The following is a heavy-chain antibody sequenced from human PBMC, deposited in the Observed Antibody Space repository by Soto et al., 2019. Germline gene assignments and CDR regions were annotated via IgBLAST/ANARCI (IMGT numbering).Heavy chain of an antibody. Sequence: PGGPLRLSCAASGFTFSSYAMSWVRQAPGKGLEWVSAISGSGGSTYYADSVKGRFTISRDNSKNTPYLQMNSLRAEDKAVYYCAKDQQEESSDYWGQGTLVTVSS. J-gene: IGHJ4*02. CDR3: AKDQQEESSDY. D-gene: IGHD6-13*01. CDR2: ISGSGGST. CDR1: GFTFSSYA. V-gene: IGHV3-23*01.